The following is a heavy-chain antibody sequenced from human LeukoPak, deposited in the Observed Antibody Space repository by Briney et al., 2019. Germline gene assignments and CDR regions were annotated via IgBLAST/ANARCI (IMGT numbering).Heavy chain of an antibody. CDR2: IIPIFGTA. CDR1: GYTFTSYG. V-gene: IGHV1-69*13. CDR3: ARDLVSRFWSGYYGY. D-gene: IGHD3-3*01. J-gene: IGHJ4*02. Sequence: GASVKVSCKASGYTFTSYGISWVRQAPGQGLEWMGGIIPIFGTANYAQKFQGRVTITADESTSTAYMELSSLRSEDTAVYYCARDLVSRFWSGYYGYWGQGTLVTVSS.